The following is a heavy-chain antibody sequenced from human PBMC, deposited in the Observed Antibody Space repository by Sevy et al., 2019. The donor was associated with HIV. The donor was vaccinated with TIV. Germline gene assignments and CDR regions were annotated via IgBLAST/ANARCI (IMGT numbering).Heavy chain of an antibody. CDR3: AKDRAAKYDAFDI. V-gene: IGHV3-9*01. CDR1: GFTFDDYA. CDR2: ISWNSGSI. J-gene: IGHJ3*02. Sequence: GGSLRLSCAASGFTFDDYAMHWVRQAPGKGLEWVSGISWNSGSIGYAYSVKGRFTISRDNAKNSLYLQMNSLRAEDTALYYCAKDRAAKYDAFDIWGQGTMVTVSS.